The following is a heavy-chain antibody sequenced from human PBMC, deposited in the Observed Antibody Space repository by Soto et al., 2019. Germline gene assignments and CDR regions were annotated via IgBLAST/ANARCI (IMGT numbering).Heavy chain of an antibody. D-gene: IGHD3-3*01. CDR1: GYTFTSYC. CDR2: ISAYNGNT. CDR3: ARDREYYDFWSGPPQHAFDI. V-gene: IGHV1-18*01. Sequence: ASVKVSCKASGYTFTSYCISWVRQAPGQGLEWMGWISAYNGNTNYAQKLQGRVTMTTDTSTSTAYMELRSLRSDDTAVYYCARDREYYDFWSGPPQHAFDIWGQGTMVTVSS. J-gene: IGHJ3*02.